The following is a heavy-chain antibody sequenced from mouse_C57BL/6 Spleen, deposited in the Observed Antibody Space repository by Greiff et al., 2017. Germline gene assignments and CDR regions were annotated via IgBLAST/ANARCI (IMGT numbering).Heavy chain of an antibody. CDR3: ARDYDYEFAS. Sequence: VQLQQSGAELARPGASVKMSCKASGYTFTSYTMHWVKQRPGQGLEWIGYINPSSGYTKYNQKFKDKATLSAAKSSRPAYMHLSSLTSGDSAVYYCARDYDYEFASWGQGTLVTVSA. D-gene: IGHD2-4*01. CDR1: GYTFTSYT. CDR2: INPSSGYT. J-gene: IGHJ3*01. V-gene: IGHV1-4*01.